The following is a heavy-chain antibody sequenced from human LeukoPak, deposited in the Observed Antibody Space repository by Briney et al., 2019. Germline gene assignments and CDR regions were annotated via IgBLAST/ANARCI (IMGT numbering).Heavy chain of an antibody. V-gene: IGHV3-9*02. CDR1: GFTSDDHA. D-gene: IGHD1-26*01. CDR3: ARFTRRYSGDY. J-gene: IGHJ4*02. CDR2: IMWRSGST. Sequence: GGSLRLSCAVSGFTSDDHAMHWVRQASGKGLEWVAGIMWRSGSTGYGDSVKGRFTIVRDNAYNSLYLQMNSLRVEDTAIYFCARFTRRYSGDYWGQGTLVSVPS.